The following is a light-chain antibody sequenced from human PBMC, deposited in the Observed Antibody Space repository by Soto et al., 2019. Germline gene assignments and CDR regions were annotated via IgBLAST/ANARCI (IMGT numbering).Light chain of an antibody. V-gene: IGKV1-5*03. CDR2: RAS. J-gene: IGKJ1*01. CDR3: QQYNSYWT. CDR1: QGVNIW. Sequence: DVQMTQSPSTLSASVGDRVTITCRASQGVNIWLAWYQQKPGRAPKLLIHRASILESGVPSRFSGSGSGTEFTLTISSLQPDDFATYYCQQYNSYWTFGQGTKVDI.